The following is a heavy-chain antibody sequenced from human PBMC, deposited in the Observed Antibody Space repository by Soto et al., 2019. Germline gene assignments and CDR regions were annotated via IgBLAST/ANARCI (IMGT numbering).Heavy chain of an antibody. V-gene: IGHV3-30*18. CDR1: GFTFSSYG. D-gene: IGHD5-18*01. Sequence: QVQLVESGGGVVQPGRSLRLSCAASGFTFSSYGMHWVRQAPGKGLEWVAVISYDGSNKYYADSVKGRFTISRDNSKNTLYLPMHSLRAEDTALYYCAKDRMNTAMVPAAYYYYGMDVWGQGTTVTVSS. CDR2: ISYDGSNK. CDR3: AKDRMNTAMVPAAYYYYGMDV. J-gene: IGHJ6*02.